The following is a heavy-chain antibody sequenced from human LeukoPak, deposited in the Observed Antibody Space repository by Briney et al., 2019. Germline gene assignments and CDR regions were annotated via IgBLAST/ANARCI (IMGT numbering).Heavy chain of an antibody. D-gene: IGHD1-26*01. CDR1: GYTLTELS. J-gene: IGHJ5*02. CDR3: ARRFKQDVLGTTMVWFDP. CDR2: FDPEDGET. Sequence: ASVKVSCKVSGYTLTELSMHWVRQAPGKGLEWMGGFDPEDGETIYAQKFQGRVTMTEDTSTSTVYMELKSLRSDDTAVYYCARRFKQDVLGTTMVWFDPWGQGTLITVSS. V-gene: IGHV1-24*01.